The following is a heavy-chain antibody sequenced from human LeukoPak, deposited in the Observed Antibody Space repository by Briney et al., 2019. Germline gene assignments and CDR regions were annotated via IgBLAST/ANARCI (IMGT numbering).Heavy chain of an antibody. Sequence: SETLSLTCAVYGGYFSGYYWSWIRQPPGKGLEWIGEINHSGSTNYNPSLKSRVTISVDTSKNQFSLKLRSVTAADTAVYYCAVKGAPLTYFDYWGQGTLVTVSS. V-gene: IGHV4-34*01. CDR1: GGYFSGYY. CDR3: AVKGAPLTYFDY. J-gene: IGHJ4*02. CDR2: INHSGST. D-gene: IGHD1-26*01.